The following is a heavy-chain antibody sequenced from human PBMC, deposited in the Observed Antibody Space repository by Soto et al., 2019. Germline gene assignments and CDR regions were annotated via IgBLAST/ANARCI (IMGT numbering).Heavy chain of an antibody. V-gene: IGHV3-73*01. CDR1: GFTFSGSA. D-gene: IGHD3-9*01. CDR2: IRSKANSYAT. Sequence: GGSLRLSCAASGFTFSGSAMHWVRQASGKGLEWVGRIRSKANSYATAYAASVKGRFTISRDDSKNTAYLQMNSLKTEDTAVYYCTIIGYYDILTGLAAFDIWGQGTMVTVS. J-gene: IGHJ3*02. CDR3: TIIGYYDILTGLAAFDI.